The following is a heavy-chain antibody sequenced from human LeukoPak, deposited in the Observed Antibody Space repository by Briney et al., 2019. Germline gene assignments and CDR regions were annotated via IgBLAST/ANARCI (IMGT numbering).Heavy chain of an antibody. Sequence: SETLSLTCAVYGGSFSGYYWSWIRQPPGKGLEWIGEINHSGSTNYNPSLKSRVTISVDTSKNQFSLKLSSVTAADTAVYYCARGAAVATINYWGQGTLVTVSS. CDR2: INHSGST. CDR1: GGSFSGYY. J-gene: IGHJ4*02. CDR3: ARGAAVATINY. D-gene: IGHD5-24*01. V-gene: IGHV4-34*01.